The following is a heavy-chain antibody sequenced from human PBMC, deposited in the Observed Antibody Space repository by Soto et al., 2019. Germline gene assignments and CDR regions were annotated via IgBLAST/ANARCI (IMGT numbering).Heavy chain of an antibody. D-gene: IGHD6-6*01. V-gene: IGHV1-24*01. CDR1: GYTLPELS. CDR2: FDPEDGET. J-gene: IGHJ6*02. Sequence: GASVKVSCKVSGYTLPELSMHWVRQAPGKGLGWMGGFDPEDGETIYAQKFQGRVTMTEDTSTDTAYMELSSLRSEDTAVYYCATASDSSSSLKSYYYYYGMDVWGQGTTVTVSS. CDR3: ATASDSSSSLKSYYYYYGMDV.